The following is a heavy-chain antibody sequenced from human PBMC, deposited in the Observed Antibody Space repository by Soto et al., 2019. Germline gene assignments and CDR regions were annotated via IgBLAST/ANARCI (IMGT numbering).Heavy chain of an antibody. CDR2: IYYSGST. CDR1: GGSISSGGYY. CDR3: ARGRKLLCGYGDYFDY. D-gene: IGHD5-18*01. J-gene: IGHJ4*02. Sequence: QVQLQESGPGLVKPSQTLSLTCTVSGGSISSGGYYWSWIRQHPGKGREWIGYIYYSGSTYYNPSLKSRVTISVDTSKNQFSLKLSSVTAADTAVYYCARGRKLLCGYGDYFDYWGQGTLVTVSS. V-gene: IGHV4-31*03.